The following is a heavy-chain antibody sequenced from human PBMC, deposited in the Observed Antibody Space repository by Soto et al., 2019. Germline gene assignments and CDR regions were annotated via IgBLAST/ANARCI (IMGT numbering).Heavy chain of an antibody. D-gene: IGHD1-1*01. CDR2: ISYDGSNK. V-gene: IGHV3-30*18. J-gene: IGHJ4*02. Sequence: GGSLRLSCAASGFTFSSYGMHWVRQAPGKGLEWVAVISYDGSNKYYADSVKGRFTISRDNSKNTLYLQMNSLRAEDTAVYYCAKVLMLGTSWVGYYFDYWGQGTLVTVSS. CDR3: AKVLMLGTSWVGYYFDY. CDR1: GFTFSSYG.